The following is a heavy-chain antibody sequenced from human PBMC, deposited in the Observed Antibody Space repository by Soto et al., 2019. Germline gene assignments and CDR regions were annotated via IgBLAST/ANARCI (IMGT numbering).Heavy chain of an antibody. CDR3: AKSGIIFLEWLSRTDY. CDR1: GFTFSSYA. CDR2: ISGSGGST. V-gene: IGHV3-23*01. D-gene: IGHD3-3*01. Sequence: GGSLRLSCAASGFTFSSYAMSWVRQAPGKGLEWVSAISGSGGSTYYADSVKGRFTISRDNSKNTLYLQMNSLRAEDTAVYYCAKSGIIFLEWLSRTDYWGQGTLVTVSS. J-gene: IGHJ4*02.